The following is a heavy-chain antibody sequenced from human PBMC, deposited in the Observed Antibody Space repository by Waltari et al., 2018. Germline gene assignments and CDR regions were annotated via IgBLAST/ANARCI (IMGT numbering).Heavy chain of an antibody. CDR2: IYTSGST. Sequence: VSGGSISSYYWSWIRQPAGKGLEWIGRIYTSGSTNYNPSLKSRVTMSVDTSKNQFSLKLSSVTAADTAVYYCARGGGYFDWLSHFDYWGQGTLVTVSS. V-gene: IGHV4-4*07. D-gene: IGHD3-9*01. CDR3: ARGGGYFDWLSHFDY. CDR1: GGSISSYY. J-gene: IGHJ4*02.